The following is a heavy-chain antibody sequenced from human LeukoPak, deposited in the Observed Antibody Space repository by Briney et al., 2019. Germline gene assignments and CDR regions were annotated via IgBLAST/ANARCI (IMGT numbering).Heavy chain of an antibody. Sequence: PGGSLRLSCAASGFTFSGSSMHWVRQASGKGLEWVSDIDSGSNNIHYADSVKGRFTISRDDAKNSLYLQMDSLRAEDTAVYYCAREVPFWDAELDSSGSNFDYWGQGTLVTVSS. J-gene: IGHJ4*02. V-gene: IGHV3-48*01. CDR2: IDSGSNNI. D-gene: IGHD3-22*01. CDR3: AREVPFWDAELDSSGSNFDY. CDR1: GFTFSGSS.